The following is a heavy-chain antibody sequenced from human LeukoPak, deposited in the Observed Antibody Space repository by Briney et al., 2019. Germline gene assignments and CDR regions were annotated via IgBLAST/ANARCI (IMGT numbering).Heavy chain of an antibody. J-gene: IGHJ4*02. D-gene: IGHD3-3*01. CDR2: ISSSSTI. V-gene: IGHV3-48*02. CDR3: ARDRLSWSGPIYFDY. Sequence: GGSLRLSCAASGFTFSSYSMNWVRQAPGKGLEWVSYISSSSTIYYADSVKGRFTISRDNAKNSLYLQMNSLRDEDTAVYYCARDRLSWSGPIYFDYWGQGTLVTVSS. CDR1: GFTFSSYS.